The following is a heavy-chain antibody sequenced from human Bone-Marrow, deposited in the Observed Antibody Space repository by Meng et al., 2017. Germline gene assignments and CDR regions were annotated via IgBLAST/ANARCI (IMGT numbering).Heavy chain of an antibody. Sequence: SETLSLTCTVSDDSISSYYWNWIRQPPGKGLEWIGSIYYSGSTYYNPSLKSRVTISVDTSKNQFSLKLSSVTAADTAVYYCASPTMVRGVIPWGQGTLVTVSS. CDR2: IYYSGST. CDR3: ASPTMVRGVIP. V-gene: IGHV4-59*12. J-gene: IGHJ5*02. D-gene: IGHD3-10*01. CDR1: DDSISSYY.